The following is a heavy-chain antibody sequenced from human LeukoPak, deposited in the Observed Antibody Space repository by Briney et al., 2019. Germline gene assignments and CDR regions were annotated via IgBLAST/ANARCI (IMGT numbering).Heavy chain of an antibody. D-gene: IGHD5-24*01. CDR1: GFTFSSYA. Sequence: GGSLRLSCAASGFTFSSYAMSWVRQAPGKGLEWVSAFSGSGGSTYYADSVKGRFTISRDNSKNTLYLQMNSLRAEDTAVYYCARSGYNRFDYWGQGTLVTVSS. CDR2: FSGSGGST. J-gene: IGHJ4*02. V-gene: IGHV3-23*01. CDR3: ARSGYNRFDY.